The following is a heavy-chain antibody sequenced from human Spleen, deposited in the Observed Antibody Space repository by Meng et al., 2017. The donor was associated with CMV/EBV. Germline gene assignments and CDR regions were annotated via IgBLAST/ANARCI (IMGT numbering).Heavy chain of an antibody. CDR3: ARGDNNDDSRGYEFDY. CDR2: ISGSGGST. D-gene: IGHD5-12*01. J-gene: IGHJ4*02. CDR1: GFTFSSYA. V-gene: IGHV3-23*01. Sequence: GGSLRLSCAASGFTFSSYAMSWVRQAPGKGLEWVSAISGSGGSTYYADSVKGRFTISRDNSKNTLYLQMNSLRAEDTAVYYCARGDNNDDSRGYEFDYWGRGTLVTVSS.